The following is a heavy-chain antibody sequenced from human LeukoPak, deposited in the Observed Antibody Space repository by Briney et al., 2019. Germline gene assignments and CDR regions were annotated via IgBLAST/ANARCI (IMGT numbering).Heavy chain of an antibody. Sequence: GGSLRLSCAASGFTFSSYSMNWVRQAPGKGLEWVSYISSSSSTIYYADSVKGRFTISRDNAKNSLYLQMNSLRAEDTAVYYCARVATDYYDSSGYYYDDRDYWGQGTLVTVSS. CDR1: GFTFSSYS. J-gene: IGHJ4*02. CDR3: ARVATDYYDSSGYYYDDRDY. D-gene: IGHD3-22*01. CDR2: ISSSSSTI. V-gene: IGHV3-48*04.